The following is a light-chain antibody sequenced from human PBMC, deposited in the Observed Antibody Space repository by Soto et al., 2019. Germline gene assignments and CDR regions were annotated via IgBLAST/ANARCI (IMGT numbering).Light chain of an antibody. CDR1: QALNTR. Sequence: EIVLTQSPATLSAFPGDRVTLSCRASQALNTRLAWYQQKPGQAPRLLMFRASIRATGFPARFSGSGSGTEFNITISSLQSEDSAVYYCQQYNNWPRATFGGGTKVDIK. CDR3: QQYNNWPRAT. CDR2: RAS. J-gene: IGKJ4*01. V-gene: IGKV3-15*01.